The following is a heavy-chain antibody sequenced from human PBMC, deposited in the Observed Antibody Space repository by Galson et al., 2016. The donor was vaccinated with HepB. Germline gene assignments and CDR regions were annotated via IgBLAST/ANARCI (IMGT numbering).Heavy chain of an antibody. CDR2: IYDSATT. Sequence: SETLSLTCTVSGASVSSEKGYWTWLRQPPGKGLEWIGYIYDSATTNYNRSLENRVTTSLDTSKNQFSLKLSSVTAADTAVYYCARVPYDSRGYYDFWGQGALVTVSS. D-gene: IGHD3-22*01. CDR3: ARVPYDSRGYYDF. J-gene: IGHJ4*02. CDR1: GASVSSEKGY. V-gene: IGHV4-61*01.